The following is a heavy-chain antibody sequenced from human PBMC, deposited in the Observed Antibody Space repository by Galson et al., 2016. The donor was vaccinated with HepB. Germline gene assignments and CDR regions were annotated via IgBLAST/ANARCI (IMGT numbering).Heavy chain of an antibody. CDR3: ARGLRRIPVFGVTDSTFLDY. D-gene: IGHD3-3*01. CDR1: GGPFRGFD. V-gene: IGHV4-34*01. Sequence: SETLSLTCAVYGGPFRGFDWSWIRQSPGEGLEWIGEINESGRTNYNPSLKSRVTMSLDTSKSQFSLKLGSVTAADTAVYYCARGLRRIPVFGVTDSTFLDYWGQGTLVIVSS. CDR2: INESGRT. J-gene: IGHJ4*02.